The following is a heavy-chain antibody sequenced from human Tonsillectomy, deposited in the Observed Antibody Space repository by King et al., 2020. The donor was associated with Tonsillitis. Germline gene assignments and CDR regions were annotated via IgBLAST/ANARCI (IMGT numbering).Heavy chain of an antibody. CDR2: INTNTGNP. Sequence: QLVQSGSELKKPGASVKVSCKASGYTFTSYGMNWVRQAPGQGLEWMGWINTNTGNPTYAQGFTGRFVFSLDTSVSTAYLQISSLKAEDTAVYYCASLKLNSGYDLIDYWGQGTLVTVSS. D-gene: IGHD5-12*01. CDR3: ASLKLNSGYDLIDY. CDR1: GYTFTSYG. J-gene: IGHJ4*02. V-gene: IGHV7-4-1*02.